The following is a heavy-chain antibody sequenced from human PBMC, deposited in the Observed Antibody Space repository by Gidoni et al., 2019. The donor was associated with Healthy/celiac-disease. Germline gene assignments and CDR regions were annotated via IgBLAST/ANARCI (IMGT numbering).Heavy chain of an antibody. CDR2: IYSGGST. J-gene: IGHJ4*02. D-gene: IGHD1-26*01. CDR3: ERESSGSPGAY. V-gene: IGHV3-66*01. CDR1: GFTVSSNY. Sequence: EVQLVESGGGLVHPGGSLRLSCAASGFTVSSNYMSWVRQAPGKGLEWVSVIYSGGSTYYADSVKGRFTISRDNSKNTLYLQMNSRRAEDTAVYYCERESSGSPGAYWGQGTLVTVSS.